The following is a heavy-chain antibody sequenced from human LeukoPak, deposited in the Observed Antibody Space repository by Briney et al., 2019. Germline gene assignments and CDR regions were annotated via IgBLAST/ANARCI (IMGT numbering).Heavy chain of an antibody. CDR2: INPNSGGT. CDR1: GYTFTGYY. Sequence: ASVKVSCKASGYTFTGYYMRWVRQAPGQGLEWMGWINPNSGGTNYAQKFQGRVTMTRDTSISTAYMELSRLRSDDTAVYYCARASRVRYYGSGSYDYWGQGTLVTVSS. J-gene: IGHJ4*02. V-gene: IGHV1-2*02. CDR3: ARASRVRYYGSGSYDY. D-gene: IGHD3-10*01.